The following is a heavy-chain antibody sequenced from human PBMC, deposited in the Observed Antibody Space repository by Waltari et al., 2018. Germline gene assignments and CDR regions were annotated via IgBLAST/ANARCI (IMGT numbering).Heavy chain of an antibody. CDR1: GITWTNSP. J-gene: IGHJ4*02. CDR3: ATPFYNWDDPLYS. Sequence: EVQVLYSGRGLVQPGGSLTLPCAVTGITWTNSPVNGVRLAPGTGLEWVTAITVNDATYYAASVEGRFTLSRDPSQNTVSLLMSGLRAADTAIYYCATPFYNWDDPLYSWGPGTPVTVSS. CDR2: ITVNDAT. V-gene: IGHV3-23*01. D-gene: IGHD1-20*01.